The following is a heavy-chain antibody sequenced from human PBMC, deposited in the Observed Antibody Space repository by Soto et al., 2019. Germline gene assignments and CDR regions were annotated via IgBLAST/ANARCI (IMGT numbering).Heavy chain of an antibody. CDR2: ITSDTKTI. Sequence: EVQLVESGGNLVQPGGSLRLSCAASGFRFSIYSMNWVRQAPGKGLEWSAYITSDTKTIKYADSVRGRFTISRDNGKNSLYLQMNSLRDEDTAVYYCARSVEGHFDYWRQGTVVTVSA. D-gene: IGHD6-19*01. J-gene: IGHJ4*02. V-gene: IGHV3-48*02. CDR3: ARSVEGHFDY. CDR1: GFRFSIYS.